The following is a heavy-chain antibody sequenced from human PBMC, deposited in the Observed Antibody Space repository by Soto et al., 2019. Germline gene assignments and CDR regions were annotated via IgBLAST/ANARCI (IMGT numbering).Heavy chain of an antibody. CDR1: GGSISSSNW. CDR3: ARFYGDYANWFDP. CDR2: IYHSGST. D-gene: IGHD4-17*01. J-gene: IGHJ5*02. V-gene: IGHV4-4*02. Sequence: TSETLSLTCDVSGGSISSSNWWTWIRQPPGKGLEWIGYIYHSGSTYYNPSLKSRVTISVDRSKNQFSLKLSSVTAADTAVYYCARFYGDYANWFDPWGQGTLVTVSS.